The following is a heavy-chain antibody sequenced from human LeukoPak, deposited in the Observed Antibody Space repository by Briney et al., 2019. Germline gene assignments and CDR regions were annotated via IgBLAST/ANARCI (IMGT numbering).Heavy chain of an antibody. CDR1: GGSISSGSYY. CDR3: AIRIVGATTDFDY. V-gene: IGHV4-61*02. Sequence: PSQTLSLTCTVSGGSISSGSYYWSWIRQPAGKGLEWIGRIYTSGSTNYNPSLKSRVTISVDTSKNQFSLKLSSVTAADTAGYYCAIRIVGATTDFDYWGQGTLVTVSS. CDR2: IYTSGST. J-gene: IGHJ4*02. D-gene: IGHD1-26*01.